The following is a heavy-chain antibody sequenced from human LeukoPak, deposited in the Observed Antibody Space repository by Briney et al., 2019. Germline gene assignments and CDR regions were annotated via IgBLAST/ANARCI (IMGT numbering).Heavy chain of an antibody. V-gene: IGHV3-74*01. CDR2: ISPDGSIT. CDR1: GFTFSSYW. J-gene: IGHJ4*02. Sequence: GGSLRLSCAASGFTFSSYWMHWVRHAPGKGLVWVSRISPDGSITSYADSVQGRFTISSDNAKNILFLLLNSLRAEDTALYYCTRGTAEYWGQGTLVTVSS. CDR3: TRGTAEY.